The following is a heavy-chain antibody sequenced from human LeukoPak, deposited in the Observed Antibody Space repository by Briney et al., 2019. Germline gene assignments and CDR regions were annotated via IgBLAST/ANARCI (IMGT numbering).Heavy chain of an antibody. CDR2: NSGNGDYT. CDR3: AKEDRGGLVDF. D-gene: IGHD3-16*01. V-gene: IGHV3-23*01. CDR1: GFIFTNYA. J-gene: IGHJ4*02. Sequence: PGGSLRLSCAASGFIFTNYAMNWVRQAPGKGLEWVSSNSGNGDYTYYADSAKGRFAISRDNSKITLYLQMNSLRAEDTAVYYCAKEDRGGLVDFWGQGTLVTVSS.